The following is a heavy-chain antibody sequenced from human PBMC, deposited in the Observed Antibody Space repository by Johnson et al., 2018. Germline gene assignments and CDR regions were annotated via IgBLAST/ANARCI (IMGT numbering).Heavy chain of an antibody. J-gene: IGHJ6*02. D-gene: IGHD2-8*01. Sequence: VQLVESGGGLVQPGGSLRLSCAASGFTFSSYAMSWVRQAPGKGLEWVSGISGSGGSTYDADSVKGRLIISRDNSKNMLYLQMNSLRADDTAFYYRAQDQAWSPYYYHAMDVWGPGTTVTVSS. CDR1: GFTFSSYA. CDR3: AQDQAWSPYYYHAMDV. V-gene: IGHV3-23*04. CDR2: ISGSGGST.